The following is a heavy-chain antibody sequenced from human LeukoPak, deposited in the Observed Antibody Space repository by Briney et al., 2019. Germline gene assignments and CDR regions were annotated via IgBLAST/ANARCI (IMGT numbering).Heavy chain of an antibody. V-gene: IGHV3-48*04. CDR3: ARRVPSQVITDYFDY. D-gene: IGHD3-16*01. CDR1: GFTFSSYS. Sequence: GGSLRLSCAASGFTFSSYSMNWVRQAPGKGLEWVSYISSSSSTIYYADSVKGRFTISRDNAKNSLFLQMNSLRAEDTAVYYCARRVPSQVITDYFDYWGQGTLVTVSS. J-gene: IGHJ4*02. CDR2: ISSSSSTI.